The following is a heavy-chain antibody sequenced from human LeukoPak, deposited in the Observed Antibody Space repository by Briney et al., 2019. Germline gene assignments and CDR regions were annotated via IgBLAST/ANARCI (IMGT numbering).Heavy chain of an antibody. Sequence: PGGSLRLSCAASGFTFDDYAMHWVRQAPAKGLEWVSLISWDGCSTYYADSVKGRFTISRDNSKNSLYLQMNSLRAEDTALYYCAKDSSGYYWDYWGQGTLVTVSS. CDR2: ISWDGCST. J-gene: IGHJ4*02. V-gene: IGHV3-43D*03. CDR3: AKDSSGYYWDY. D-gene: IGHD3-22*01. CDR1: GFTFDDYA.